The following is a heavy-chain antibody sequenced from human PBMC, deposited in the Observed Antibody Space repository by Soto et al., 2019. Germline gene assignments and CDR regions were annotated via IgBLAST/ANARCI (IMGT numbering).Heavy chain of an antibody. CDR3: GRARSTAAGPFDY. CDR2: IYSGGST. CDR1: GFTVSGNY. D-gene: IGHD6-13*01. V-gene: IGHV3-53*01. J-gene: IGHJ4*02. Sequence: GGSLRLSCSASGFTVSGNYMTWVRQAPGKGLEWVSAIYSGGSTYYADSVKGRFTISRDNSKNTLYLQMNSLRAEDTAVYYCGRARSTAAGPFDYWGLGTLVTVS.